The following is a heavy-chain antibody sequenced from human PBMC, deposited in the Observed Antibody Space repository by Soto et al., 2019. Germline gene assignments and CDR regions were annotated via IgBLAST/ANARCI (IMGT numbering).Heavy chain of an antibody. D-gene: IGHD5-12*01. CDR3: VRVNGRGEYSGYDLAFFDY. V-gene: IGHV1-24*01. J-gene: IGHJ4*02. CDR1: GYTLTELS. CDR2: FDPEDGET. Sequence: ASVKVSCKVSGYTLTELSMHWVRQAPGKGLEWMGGFDPEDGETIYAQKFQGRVTMTEDTSTDTAYMELSSLRSEDTAVYYCVRVNGRGEYSGYDLAFFDYWGQGTLVTVSS.